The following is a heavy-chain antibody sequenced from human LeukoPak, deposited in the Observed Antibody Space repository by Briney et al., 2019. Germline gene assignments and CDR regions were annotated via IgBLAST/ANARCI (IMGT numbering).Heavy chain of an antibody. V-gene: IGHV3-30*03. Sequence: GGSLRLSCAASGFTFSSYDMHWVRQAPGKGLEWVAVISYDGSIKYNADSVKGRFTISRDNSKNTLYLQMNSLRAEDTAVYYCARGGTLEYFQHWGQGTLVTVSS. CDR1: GFTFSSYD. CDR3: ARGGTLEYFQH. J-gene: IGHJ1*01. CDR2: ISYDGSIK.